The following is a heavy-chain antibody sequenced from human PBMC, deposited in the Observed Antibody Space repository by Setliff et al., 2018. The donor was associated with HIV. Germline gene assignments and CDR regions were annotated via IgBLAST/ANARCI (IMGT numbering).Heavy chain of an antibody. CDR2: VDHSGGT. V-gene: IGHV4-34*01. CDR3: ARRAGNYLDY. CDR1: GGSFSGYY. J-gene: IGHJ4*02. Sequence: SETLSLTCAVYGGSFSGYYWSWIRQSPGKGLEWIGEVDHSGGTKFNPSLKSRVTISLKTSKNQFSLSLSSVTVADTGLYFCARRAGNYLDYWGQGTLVTVSS.